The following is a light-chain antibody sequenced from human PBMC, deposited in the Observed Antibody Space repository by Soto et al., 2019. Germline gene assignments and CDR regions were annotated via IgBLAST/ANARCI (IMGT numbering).Light chain of an antibody. CDR3: ASWDESGPYV. V-gene: IGLV1-44*01. Sequence: QSVLTQPPSASGTPGQRVTISCSGSSSNIGGNNVNWYQQLPGTAPKLLIYSNIQRPSGVPDRFSGSKSGTSAALAISGLQSEDEADYYCASWDESGPYVFGPGTKVTVL. CDR2: SNI. J-gene: IGLJ1*01. CDR1: SSNIGGNN.